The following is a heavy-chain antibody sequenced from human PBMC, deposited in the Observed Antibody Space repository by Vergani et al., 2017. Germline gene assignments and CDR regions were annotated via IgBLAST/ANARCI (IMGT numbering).Heavy chain of an antibody. D-gene: IGHD3-22*01. CDR1: GFTVSSNY. V-gene: IGHV3-53*01. J-gene: IGHJ1*01. CDR2: IYTGGST. Sequence: EVQLVESGGGLIQPGGSLRLSCAASGFTVSSNYMSWVRQAPGKGLEWGSVIYTGGSTYYADSVKVRFTISRCNSKKTLYLQMNSLRAEDTAVYYCARDGPSYDSSGYYYLNEYFQHWGQGTLVTVSS. CDR3: ARDGPSYDSSGYYYLNEYFQH.